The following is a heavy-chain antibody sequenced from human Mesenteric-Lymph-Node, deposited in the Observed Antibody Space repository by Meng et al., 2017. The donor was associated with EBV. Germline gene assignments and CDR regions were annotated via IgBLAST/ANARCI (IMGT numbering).Heavy chain of an antibody. CDR2: INTDTGNP. CDR1: GYTFNTYA. CDR3: ARDLQGTVSTDYFDH. J-gene: IGHJ4*02. Sequence: QVQVVQLGSELKNPGASVKVSCKASGYTFNTYAMNWVRQAPGQGLEWMGWINTDTGNPTYAQGFTGRFVFSLDTSVSTTYLEISNLKTEDTAVYYCARDLQGTVSTDYFDHWGQGTLVTVSS. V-gene: IGHV7-4-1*02. D-gene: IGHD5/OR15-5a*01.